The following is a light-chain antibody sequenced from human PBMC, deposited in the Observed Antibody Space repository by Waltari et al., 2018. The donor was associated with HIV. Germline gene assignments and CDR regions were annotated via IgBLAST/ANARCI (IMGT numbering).Light chain of an antibody. J-gene: IGLJ2*01. CDR2: DDR. Sequence: SYVLTQPPSVSVAPGQTARMTCGGNNIGSKRLHWYQQKPGQAPVLVVYDDRDRPSGIPERFSGSNFGNTATLTITRVEAVDEADYYCQVWESSTDDHQVVFGGGTKLTVL. V-gene: IGLV3-21*02. CDR1: NIGSKR. CDR3: QVWESSTDDHQVV.